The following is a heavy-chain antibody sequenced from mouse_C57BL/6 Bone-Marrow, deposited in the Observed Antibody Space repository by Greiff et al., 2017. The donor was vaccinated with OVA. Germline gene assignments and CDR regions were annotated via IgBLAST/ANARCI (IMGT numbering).Heavy chain of an antibody. CDR2: FYPENGDT. V-gene: IGHV14-4*01. CDR1: GFNIKDDY. Sequence: EVKLQESGAELVRPGASVKLSCTASGFNIKDDYMHWVKQRPEQGLEWIGWFYPENGDTEYASKFQGKATLTADTSSNTEYLQLRSLTYEDTAVYYCTTDGYMRGNYAMDYWGQGTSVTVSS. CDR3: TTDGYMRGNYAMDY. D-gene: IGHD2-3*01. J-gene: IGHJ4*01.